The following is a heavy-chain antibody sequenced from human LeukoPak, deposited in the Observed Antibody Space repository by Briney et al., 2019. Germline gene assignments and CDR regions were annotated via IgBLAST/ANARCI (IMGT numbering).Heavy chain of an antibody. J-gene: IGHJ3*01. D-gene: IGHD3-10*01. CDR2: IKQDGSGK. V-gene: IGHV3-7*01. CDR3: GVSPRRGAFDF. CDR1: GFTFSSCW. Sequence: PGGSLRLSCAASGFTFSSCWMSWVRQAPGEGLKWVANIKQDGSGKYYVDSVKGRFTISRDNAKNSLYLQMNSLRAEDTAVYYCGVSPRRGAFDFWGQGTMVTVSS.